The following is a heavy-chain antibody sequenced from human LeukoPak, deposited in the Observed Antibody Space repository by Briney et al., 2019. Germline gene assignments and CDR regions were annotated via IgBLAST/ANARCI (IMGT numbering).Heavy chain of an antibody. V-gene: IGHV1-18*01. D-gene: IGHD2-21*01. CDR2: VSGYNGNT. Sequence: AASAKVSCKASGYTFTSYDINWVRQAPGQGLEWMGWVSGYNGNTNYAQKFEGRVAMTTDTSSSTAYMELRSLRSDDTAIYYCARGDWFDPWGQGTLVTASS. CDR1: GYTFTSYD. CDR3: ARGDWFDP. J-gene: IGHJ5*02.